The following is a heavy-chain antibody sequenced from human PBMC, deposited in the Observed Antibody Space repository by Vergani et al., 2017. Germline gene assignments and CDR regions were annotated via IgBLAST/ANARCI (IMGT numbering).Heavy chain of an antibody. CDR2: ISSSGSP. CDR1: GDSISRSHYY. V-gene: IGHV4-39*02. CDR3: ARPVGPSAIADGYHV. J-gene: IGHJ3*01. Sequence: QLQLQESGPGLVKRSETLSLSCRVSGDSISRSHYYCGFIRQPPGKGLEWIGSISSSGSPYYNTTLTSRLAFSVDTSKNLFSLRLKSVTATDTGMYYCARPVGPSAIADGYHVWGQGTMVTVS. D-gene: IGHD3-10*01.